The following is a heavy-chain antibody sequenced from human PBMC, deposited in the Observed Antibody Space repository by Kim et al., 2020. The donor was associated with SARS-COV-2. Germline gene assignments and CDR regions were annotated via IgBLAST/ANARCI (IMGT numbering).Heavy chain of an antibody. CDR2: ISRDGGEI. CDR3: VRGQQWLIKN. Sequence: GGSLRLSCAASGFTFDDYAIQWVRQVPGKGLEWVSLISRDGGEIKYADSVKGRFTISIDNSKKSVYLQMNSLRSEDTALYYCVRGQQWLIKNWGQGTQVTVSS. J-gene: IGHJ4*02. V-gene: IGHV3-43*02. CDR1: GFTFDDYA. D-gene: IGHD6-19*01.